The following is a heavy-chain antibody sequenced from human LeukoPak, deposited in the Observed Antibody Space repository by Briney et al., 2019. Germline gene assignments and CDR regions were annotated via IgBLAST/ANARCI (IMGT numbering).Heavy chain of an antibody. CDR2: MHTSGST. V-gene: IGHV4-4*07. Sequence: SETLSLTCTVSGGSISGYYWNWIRQPAGKGLEWIGRMHTSGSTNHNPSLKSRITMSVDRSKNQFSLKLSSVTAADTAVYYCVRDSGSGSYDCWGQGTLVTVSS. J-gene: IGHJ4*02. D-gene: IGHD6-19*01. CDR3: VRDSGSGSYDC. CDR1: GGSISGYY.